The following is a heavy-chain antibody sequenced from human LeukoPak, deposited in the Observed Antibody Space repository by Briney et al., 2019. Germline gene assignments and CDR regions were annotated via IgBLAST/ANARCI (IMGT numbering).Heavy chain of an antibody. Sequence: GRSLRLSCAASGFTFSSYWMSWVRQAPGKGLEWVANIKQDGSKKYYVDSVKGRFTISRDNAKNSLYLQMNSLRAEDTAVYYCARYAPQPPPLADFVYWVQGTLVSVCS. CDR1: GFTFSSYW. V-gene: IGHV3-7*01. J-gene: IGHJ4*02. CDR3: ARYAPQPPPLADFVY. CDR2: IKQDGSKK. D-gene: IGHD2-2*01.